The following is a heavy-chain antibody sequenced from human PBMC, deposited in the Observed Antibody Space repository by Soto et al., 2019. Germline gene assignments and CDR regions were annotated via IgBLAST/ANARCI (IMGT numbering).Heavy chain of an antibody. Sequence: QVQLQEAGPGLVEPSETLSLTCTVSGGSISSYYWSWIRQPPGKGLEWIGYIYYSGYTNYNPSLKSRVTISMDTSKKQFSLNLRSVTAADTAVYYCVRELGKNYDFWSGPSWGQGTLVTVSS. CDR1: GGSISSYY. CDR3: VRELGKNYDFWSGPS. D-gene: IGHD3-3*01. V-gene: IGHV4-59*01. CDR2: IYYSGYT. J-gene: IGHJ4*02.